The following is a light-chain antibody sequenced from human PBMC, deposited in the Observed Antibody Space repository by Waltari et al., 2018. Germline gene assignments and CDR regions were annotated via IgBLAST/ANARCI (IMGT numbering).Light chain of an antibody. CDR2: WAS. V-gene: IGKV4-1*01. CDR1: QSVLYSSNNKNY. Sequence: DIVMTQSPDSLAVSLGERATINCKSSQSVLYSSNNKNYLAWYQQKPGQPPKLLIYWASTRESGVPDRFSGSGSGTDFTLTISSLQAEDVAVYYCQQYYSTPRTFGQGTKLEI. J-gene: IGKJ2*01. CDR3: QQYYSTPRT.